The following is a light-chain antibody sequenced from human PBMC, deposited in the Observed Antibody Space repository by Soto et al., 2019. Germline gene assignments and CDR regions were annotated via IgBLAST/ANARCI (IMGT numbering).Light chain of an antibody. V-gene: IGKV3D-15*01. CDR2: DTS. CDR1: QSVSSK. CDR3: QQYYNWPPVT. J-gene: IGKJ1*01. Sequence: EIVRTQSPATLSLSPVEGASLSCRASQSVSSKLAWYQQRPGQAPRLLIHDTSMRATGIPARFSGSGSGTEFTLTISSLQSEDFAVYYCQQYYNWPPVTFGQGTKVDIK.